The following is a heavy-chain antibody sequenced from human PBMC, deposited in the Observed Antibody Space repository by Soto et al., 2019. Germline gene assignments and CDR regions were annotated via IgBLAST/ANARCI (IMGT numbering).Heavy chain of an antibody. J-gene: IGHJ4*02. V-gene: IGHV3-33*01. CDR1: GFTFSSYG. D-gene: IGHD5-18*01. CDR2: IWYDGSNK. CDR3: ARDSDTAMAPRSDY. Sequence: QVQLVESGGGVVQPGRSLRLSCAASGFTFSSYGMHWVRQAPGKGLEWVAVIWYDGSNKYYADSVKGRFTISRYNSKNTLYLQMNSLRAEDTAVYYWARDSDTAMAPRSDYWGQGTLVTFSS.